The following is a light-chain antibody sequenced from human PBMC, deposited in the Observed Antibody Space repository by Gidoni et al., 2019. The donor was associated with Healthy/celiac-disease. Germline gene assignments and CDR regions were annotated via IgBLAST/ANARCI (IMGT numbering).Light chain of an antibody. V-gene: IGKV1-39*01. Sequence: DSQRTQSPSSLSASVGDKVTITCRASQSISSYLNWYQQKPGKAPKLLIYAASILQSGVPSRFSGSGSGTDFTLTISSLQPEDFATYYCQQSYSTPFTFGPGTKVDIQ. J-gene: IGKJ3*01. CDR1: QSISSY. CDR2: AAS. CDR3: QQSYSTPFT.